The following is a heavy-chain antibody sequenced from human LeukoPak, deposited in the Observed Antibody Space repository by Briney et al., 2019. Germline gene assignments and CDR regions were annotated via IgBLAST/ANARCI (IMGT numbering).Heavy chain of an antibody. D-gene: IGHD3-10*01. CDR3: ARDLKLLWFGELLDDAFDI. CDR2: ISSSSSHI. CDR1: GFTFSSYA. Sequence: GGSLRLSCAASGFTFSSYAMSWVRQAPGKGLEWVSSISSSSSHIYYADSVKGRFTISRDNAKNSLYLQMNSLRAEDTAAYYCARDLKLLWFGELLDDAFDIWGQGTKVTVSS. J-gene: IGHJ3*02. V-gene: IGHV3-21*01.